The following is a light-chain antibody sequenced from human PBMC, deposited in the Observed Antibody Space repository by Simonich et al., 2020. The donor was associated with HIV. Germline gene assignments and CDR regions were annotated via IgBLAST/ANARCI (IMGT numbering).Light chain of an antibody. CDR2: WAS. CDR1: QTVLYSSNNQNY. CDR3: QQFYSTPLT. V-gene: IGKV4-1*01. Sequence: DIVMTQSPDSLAVSLGERATINCKSSQTVLYSSNNQNYLAWYQQKPGQPPKLLIYWASTRESGVPDRCSGSGSGTDFTLTSSSLQAEDVAVYYCQQFYSTPLTFGGGTKVEIK. J-gene: IGKJ4*01.